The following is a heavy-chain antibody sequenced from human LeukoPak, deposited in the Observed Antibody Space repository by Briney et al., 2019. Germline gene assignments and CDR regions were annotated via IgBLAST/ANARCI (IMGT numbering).Heavy chain of an antibody. Sequence: GGSLRLSCAASAFTFSNYWMSWVRQAPGKGLEWVANIKRDESEKFYVDSVKGRFTISRDNAKNSMFLQMNSLRAEDTAVYYCARLYSGSVRVFDSWGQGTPVTVS. CDR3: ARLYSGSVRVFDS. CDR1: AFTFSNYW. J-gene: IGHJ4*02. D-gene: IGHD6-19*01. V-gene: IGHV3-7*01. CDR2: IKRDESEK.